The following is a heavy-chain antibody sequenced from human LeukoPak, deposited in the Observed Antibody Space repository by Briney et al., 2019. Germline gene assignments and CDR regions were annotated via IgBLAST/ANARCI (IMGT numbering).Heavy chain of an antibody. J-gene: IGHJ3*02. V-gene: IGHV1-18*01. D-gene: IGHD6-13*01. CDR1: GYTFTGFA. CDR3: ARQIAAAGTNAFDI. CDR2: ISGYNGNT. Sequence: ASVKVSCKASGYTFTGFAITWVRQAPGQGLEWMGWISGYNGNTNYAQKLQGRVTMTTDTSTSTVYMELRSLRSDDTAVYYCARQIAAAGTNAFDIWGQGTMVTVSS.